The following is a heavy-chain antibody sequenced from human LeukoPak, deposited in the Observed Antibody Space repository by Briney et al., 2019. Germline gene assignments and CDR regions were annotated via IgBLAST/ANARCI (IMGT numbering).Heavy chain of an antibody. CDR3: AKGQYYYGSGSYCDY. Sequence: GGTLRLSCAASGFTFSSYGMSWVRQAPGKGLEWVSAISGSGGSTYYADSVKGRFTISRDNSKNTLYLQMNSLRAEDTAVYYCAKGQYYYGSGSYCDYWGQGTLVTVSS. CDR2: ISGSGGST. CDR1: GFTFSSYG. V-gene: IGHV3-23*01. D-gene: IGHD3-10*01. J-gene: IGHJ4*02.